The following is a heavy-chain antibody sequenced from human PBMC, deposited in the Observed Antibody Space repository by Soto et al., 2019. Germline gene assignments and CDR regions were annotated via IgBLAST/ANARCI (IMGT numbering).Heavy chain of an antibody. D-gene: IGHD3-3*01. CDR1: GDTLYNHG. V-gene: IGHV3-30*02. Sequence: PGGSLRLSCVGPGDTLYNHGIHWIRQAPGQGLEWLATIQYDGNDQYYAGSVKGRFTISRDNSKNTLYMQMDSLRLEDTGVYYCARDGLPDDFRSGGYWFDPWGQGTQVTVSS. CDR2: IQYDGNDQ. J-gene: IGHJ5*02. CDR3: ARDGLPDDFRSGGYWFDP.